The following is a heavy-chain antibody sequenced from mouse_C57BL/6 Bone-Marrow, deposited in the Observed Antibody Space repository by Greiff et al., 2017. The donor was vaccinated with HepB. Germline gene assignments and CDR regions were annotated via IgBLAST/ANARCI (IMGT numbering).Heavy chain of an antibody. J-gene: IGHJ4*01. CDR2: ISSGSSTI. V-gene: IGHV5-17*01. CDR3: ARKGATMITTRAMDY. D-gene: IGHD2-4*01. Sequence: EVKLVESGGGLVKPGGSLKLSCAASGFTFSDYGMYWVRQALGKGLEWVAYISSGSSTIYYVDTVKGRFTFSRDNAKNTLCLQMTSLRSEDTAMYYCARKGATMITTRAMDYWGQGTSVTVSS. CDR1: GFTFSDYG.